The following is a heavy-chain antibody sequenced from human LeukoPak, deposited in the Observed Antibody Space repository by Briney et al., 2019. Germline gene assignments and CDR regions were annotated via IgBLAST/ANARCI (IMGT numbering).Heavy chain of an antibody. J-gene: IGHJ3*01. CDR3: AHSERGGCYYINAFAV. Sequence: PSETLSLTCTVSGASTSAYYWSWIRQPPGKGLEWIGYSYSGGNANYNPSLKSRVTISIDTSENQFSLGLTSVTAADTAVYFCAHSERGGCYYINAFAVWGQGTLVTISS. V-gene: IGHV4-59*01. D-gene: IGHD1-26*01. CDR2: SYSGGNA. CDR1: GASTSAYY.